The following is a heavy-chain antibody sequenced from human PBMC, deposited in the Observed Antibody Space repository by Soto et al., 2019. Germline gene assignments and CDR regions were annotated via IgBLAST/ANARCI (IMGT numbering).Heavy chain of an antibody. V-gene: IGHV3-23*01. J-gene: IGHJ4*02. CDR1: GFTFSNYA. D-gene: IGHD3-9*01. Sequence: EVQLLESGGGLVQPGGSLRLSCAASGFTFSNYAMSWVRQAPGKGLKWVSSISGNGDRTFSADSLKGRFAISRDNSRKMLFLQISSLRADDTAVYYCAKGRGDDVLTGFYLTYFDYWGQGTQVTVPS. CDR2: ISGNGDRT. CDR3: AKGRGDDVLTGFYLTYFDY.